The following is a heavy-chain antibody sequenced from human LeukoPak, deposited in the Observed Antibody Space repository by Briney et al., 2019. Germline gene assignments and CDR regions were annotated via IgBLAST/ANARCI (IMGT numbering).Heavy chain of an antibody. J-gene: IGHJ4*02. CDR3: AKDLGAVAGTFDN. Sequence: GGSLRLSCAASGFTFSSYGMHWVRQAPGKGLEWVAFIRYDGSNKYYADSVKGRFTISRDNSKNTLYLQMSSLRAEDTAVYYCAKDLGAVAGTFDNWGQGTLVTVSS. V-gene: IGHV3-30*02. D-gene: IGHD6-19*01. CDR2: IRYDGSNK. CDR1: GFTFSSYG.